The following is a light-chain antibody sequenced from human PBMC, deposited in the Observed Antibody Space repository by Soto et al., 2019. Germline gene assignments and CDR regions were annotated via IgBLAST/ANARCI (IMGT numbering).Light chain of an antibody. CDR3: QQYYTTPFT. J-gene: IGKJ3*01. CDR2: WAS. V-gene: IGKV4-1*01. CDR1: QSVLYSSKNKSY. Sequence: DIVMTQSPDSLAVSLGERATINCKSSQSVLYSSKNKSYLAWYQQKPGQVPKLLIYWASTRESGVPDRFSGSGSGTDFTLTISSLQAEDVAVYYCQQYYTTPFTFGPGTKVDIK.